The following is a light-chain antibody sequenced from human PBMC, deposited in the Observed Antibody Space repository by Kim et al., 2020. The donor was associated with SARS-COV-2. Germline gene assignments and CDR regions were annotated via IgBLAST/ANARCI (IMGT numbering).Light chain of an antibody. CDR1: NIGSKS. Sequence: VAPGKTARSTWGGNNIGSKSVHWYQQKPGQAPVLVIYYDSDRPSGIPERFSGSNSGNTATLTISRVEAGDEADYYCQVWDSSSDRVFGTGTKVTVL. V-gene: IGLV3-21*04. J-gene: IGLJ1*01. CDR2: YDS. CDR3: QVWDSSSDRV.